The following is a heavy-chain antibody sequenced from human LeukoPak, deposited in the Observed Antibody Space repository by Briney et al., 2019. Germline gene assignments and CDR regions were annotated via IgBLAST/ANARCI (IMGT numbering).Heavy chain of an antibody. CDR1: GYTFTSYG. CDR2: ISAYNGNT. V-gene: IGHV1-18*01. CDR3: ARGIRYYGSGSQSPDHAEYFQH. D-gene: IGHD3-10*01. Sequence: ASVKVSCKASGYTFTSYGISWVRQAPGQGLEWMGWISAYNGNTNYAQKLQGRVTMTTDTSTSTAYMELRSLRSDDTAVYYCARGIRYYGSGSQSPDHAEYFQHWGQGTLVTVSS. J-gene: IGHJ1*01.